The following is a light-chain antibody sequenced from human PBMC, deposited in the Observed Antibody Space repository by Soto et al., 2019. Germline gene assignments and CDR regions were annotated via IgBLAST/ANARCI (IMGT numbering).Light chain of an antibody. Sequence: QSVLTQPASVSGSPGQSITISCTGASSDVGDYNYVSWYQEHPGQVPKLIIFEVTTRPSGVSDRFSGSRSGNTASLTISGLQAEDEADYYCLSHTGSRTLFGGWTKLTVL. CDR3: LSHTGSRTL. CDR2: EVT. J-gene: IGLJ3*02. CDR1: SSDVGDYNY. V-gene: IGLV2-14*01.